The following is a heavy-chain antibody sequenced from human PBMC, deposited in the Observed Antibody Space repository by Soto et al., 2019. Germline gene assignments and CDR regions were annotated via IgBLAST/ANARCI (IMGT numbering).Heavy chain of an antibody. V-gene: IGHV1-8*01. CDR3: TSGRAHTAMVWGRLDP. J-gene: IGHJ5*02. Sequence: QVQLVQSGAEVKKPGASVKVSCKASGYTLTSYDINWVRQATGQGLEWMGWMNPNSGNTGYAQKFQGRVTMTRNTYIRTAYMELSSLRSDDTAVYYGTSGRAHTAMVWGRLDPWGQGTLVTVSS. CDR1: GYTLTSYD. CDR2: MNPNSGNT. D-gene: IGHD5-18*01.